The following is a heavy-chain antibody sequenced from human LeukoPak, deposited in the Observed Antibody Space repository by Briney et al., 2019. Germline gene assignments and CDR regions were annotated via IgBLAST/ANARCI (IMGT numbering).Heavy chain of an antibody. Sequence: GGSLRLSCAASGFTFSSYAMHWVRQAPGRGLEWVAVISYDGSNKYYADSVKGRFTISRDNSKNTLYLQMNSLRAEDTAVYYCATEYYYDSQVDLFDYWGQGTLVTVSS. D-gene: IGHD3-22*01. V-gene: IGHV3-30*04. CDR2: ISYDGSNK. J-gene: IGHJ4*02. CDR3: ATEYYYDSQVDLFDY. CDR1: GFTFSSYA.